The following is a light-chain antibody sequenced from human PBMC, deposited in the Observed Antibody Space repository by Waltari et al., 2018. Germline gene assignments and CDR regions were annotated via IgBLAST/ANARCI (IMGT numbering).Light chain of an antibody. CDR3: SSYAGSSTLYV. CDR2: EGS. V-gene: IGLV2-23*01. CDR1: SSDVGSYNL. Sequence: QSALTQPASVSGSPGQSITISCTGTSSDVGSYNLVSWYQQHPGKAPKLMIYEGSKRSSGVSNRFSGSKSGNTASLTISGLQAEDEADYFCSSYAGSSTLYVFGTGTKVTVL. J-gene: IGLJ1*01.